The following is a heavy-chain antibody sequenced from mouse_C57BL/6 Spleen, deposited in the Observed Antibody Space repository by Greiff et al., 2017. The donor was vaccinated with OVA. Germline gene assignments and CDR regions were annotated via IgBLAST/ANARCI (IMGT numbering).Heavy chain of an antibody. CDR2: IYPRSGNT. Sequence: VQLQQSGAELVRPGASVKLSCTASGYTFTSYGISWVKQSTGQGLEWIGEIYPRSGNTYYNEKLKGKATMTADKSSSTAYMELHILASEDSAVDFCASRSYGSSSWFAYWGQGTLVTVSA. V-gene: IGHV1-81*01. CDR3: ASRSYGSSSWFAY. CDR1: GYTFTSYG. D-gene: IGHD1-1*01. J-gene: IGHJ3*01.